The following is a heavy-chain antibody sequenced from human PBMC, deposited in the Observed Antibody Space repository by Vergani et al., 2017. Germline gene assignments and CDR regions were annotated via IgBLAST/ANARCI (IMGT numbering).Heavy chain of an antibody. CDR3: TKGETATYYYYYGMDV. J-gene: IGHJ6*02. D-gene: IGHD3-16*01. Sequence: EVQLVESGGGLVKPGGSLRLSCAASGFTFSNAWMSWVRQAPGKGLEWVGRIKSKTDGGTTDYAAPVKGRFTISRDDSKNTLYLQMNSLKTEDTAVYYCTKGETATYYYYYGMDVWGQGTTVTVSS. CDR1: GFTFSNAW. V-gene: IGHV3-15*01. CDR2: IKSKTDGGTT.